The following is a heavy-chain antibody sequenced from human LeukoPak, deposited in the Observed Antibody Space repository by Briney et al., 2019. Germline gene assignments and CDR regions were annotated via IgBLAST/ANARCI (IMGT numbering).Heavy chain of an antibody. CDR3: ARVVVAATGYYYYYMDV. Sequence: PGGSLRLSCAASGFTFSSYGMGWVRQAPGKGLEWVSVIYSGGSTYYADSVKGRFTISRDNSKNTLYLQMNSLRAEDTAVYYCARVVVAATGYYYYYMDVWGKGTTVTISS. D-gene: IGHD2-15*01. V-gene: IGHV3-53*01. CDR1: GFTFSSYG. CDR2: IYSGGST. J-gene: IGHJ6*03.